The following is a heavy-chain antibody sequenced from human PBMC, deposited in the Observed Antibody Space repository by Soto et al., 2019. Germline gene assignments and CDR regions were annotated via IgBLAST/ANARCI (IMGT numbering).Heavy chain of an antibody. CDR1: GGSISSYY. Sequence: SETLSLTCTVSGGSISSYYWSWIRQPPGKGLEWIGYIYYSGSTNYNPSLKSRVTISVDTSKNQFSLKLSSVTAADTAVYYCARVRYYYGSGSSWPNTYYFDYWGQGTLGTVSS. CDR3: ARVRYYYGSGSSWPNTYYFDY. D-gene: IGHD3-10*01. CDR2: IYYSGST. J-gene: IGHJ4*02. V-gene: IGHV4-59*01.